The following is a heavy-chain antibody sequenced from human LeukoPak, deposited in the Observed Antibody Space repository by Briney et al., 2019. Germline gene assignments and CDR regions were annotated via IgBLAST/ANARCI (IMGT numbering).Heavy chain of an antibody. CDR2: ISTYNGNT. Sequence: ASVKVSCKASGYTFSDYGISWVRQAPGQGLEWMGWISTYNGNTNYVQKLQGRMTMTTDTSTSTAYMELSSLRSEDTAVYYCARDDIYCSSTSCLKDAFDIWGQGTMVTVSS. D-gene: IGHD2-2*01. J-gene: IGHJ3*02. CDR3: ARDDIYCSSTSCLKDAFDI. CDR1: GYTFSDYG. V-gene: IGHV1-18*01.